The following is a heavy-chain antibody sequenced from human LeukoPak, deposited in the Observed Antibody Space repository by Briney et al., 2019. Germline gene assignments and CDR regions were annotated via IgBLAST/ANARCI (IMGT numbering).Heavy chain of an antibody. CDR1: GYSISNGYY. D-gene: IGHD6-13*01. CDR3: ARQSGMKATYYFDY. CDR2: IYRSGST. V-gene: IGHV4-38-2*02. J-gene: IGHJ4*02. Sequence: SETLSLTCTVSGYSISNGYYWDWIRQPPGRGLEWIGNIYRSGSTSYNPSLKSRVTISVDTSKNQFSLKVNSVTAADTAVYYCARQSGMKATYYFDYWGQGTLVTVSS.